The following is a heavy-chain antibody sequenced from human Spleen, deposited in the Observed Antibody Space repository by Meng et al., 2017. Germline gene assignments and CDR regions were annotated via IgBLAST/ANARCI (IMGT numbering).Heavy chain of an antibody. Sequence: VQLTQWDPGFLNPSGSLSLPGAVYGGSLIGYYWSWIPQPPGKGLEWIGEINHSGSTNYNPSLKSRVTISVDTSKNQFSLKLSSVTAADTAVYYCARDQDIVVLAAARWFDPWGQGTLVTVSS. D-gene: IGHD2-2*01. J-gene: IGHJ5*02. CDR1: GGSLIGYY. V-gene: IGHV4-34*01. CDR3: ARDQDIVVLAAARWFDP. CDR2: INHSGST.